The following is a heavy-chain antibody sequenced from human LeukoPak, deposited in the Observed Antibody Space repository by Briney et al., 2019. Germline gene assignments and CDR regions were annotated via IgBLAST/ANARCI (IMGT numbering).Heavy chain of an antibody. J-gene: IGHJ4*02. D-gene: IGHD5-24*01. CDR1: GFTFSSYE. Sequence: GGSLRLSCAASGFTFSSYEMNWVRQAPGKGLEGVSYISSSGSTIYYADSVKGRFTISRDNAKNSLYLQMDSLRAEDTAVYYCAGEMATINDYFDYWGQGTLVTVSS. CDR2: ISSSGSTI. V-gene: IGHV3-48*03. CDR3: AGEMATINDYFDY.